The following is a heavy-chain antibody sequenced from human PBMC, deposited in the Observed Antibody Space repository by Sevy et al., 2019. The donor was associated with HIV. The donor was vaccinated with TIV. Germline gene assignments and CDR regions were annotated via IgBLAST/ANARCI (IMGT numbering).Heavy chain of an antibody. CDR2: ISSSSSTI. CDR3: ARNGYGAQYYYYYYMDV. Sequence: GGSLRLSCAASGFTFSSYSMNWVRQAPGKGLEWVSYISSSSSTIYYADSVKGRFTISRDNAKNSLYLQMNSLRDEDPAVYYCARNGYGAQYYYYYYMDVWGKGTTVTVSS. CDR1: GFTFSSYS. D-gene: IGHD5-18*01. J-gene: IGHJ6*03. V-gene: IGHV3-48*02.